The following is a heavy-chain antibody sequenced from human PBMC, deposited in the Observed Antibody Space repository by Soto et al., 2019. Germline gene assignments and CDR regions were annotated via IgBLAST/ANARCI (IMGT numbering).Heavy chain of an antibody. CDR1: GFAFSSHP. Sequence: PWGSLLLTCAASGFAFSSHPMNWVRQAPEKGLEWVAGISDGGDLTYNADSVRGRFTISRDNSRNTLYLQMNSLRAEDTAVYYCARRVIGSSRAFDIWGQGTMVTVSS. V-gene: IGHV3-23*01. CDR3: ARRVIGSSRAFDI. D-gene: IGHD3-10*01. J-gene: IGHJ3*02. CDR2: ISDGGDLT.